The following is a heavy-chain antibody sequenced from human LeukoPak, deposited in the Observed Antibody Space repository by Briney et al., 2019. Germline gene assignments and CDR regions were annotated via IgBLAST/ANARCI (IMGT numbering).Heavy chain of an antibody. CDR3: ARVGKNYYGSGSYYTYYYYGMDV. CDR2: INHSGST. J-gene: IGHJ6*02. Sequence: PSETLSLTCAVYGGSFSGDYWSCIRQPPGKGLEWIGEINHSGSTNYNPSLKNRVTISVDTSKNQFSLKLSSVTAADTAVYYCARVGKNYYGSGSYYTYYYYGMDVWGQGTTVTVPS. CDR1: GGSFSGDY. D-gene: IGHD3-10*01. V-gene: IGHV4-34*01.